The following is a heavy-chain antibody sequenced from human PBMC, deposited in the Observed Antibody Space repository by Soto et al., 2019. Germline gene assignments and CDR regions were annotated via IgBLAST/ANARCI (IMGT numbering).Heavy chain of an antibody. D-gene: IGHD3-10*01. J-gene: IGHJ6*02. Sequence: SLRLSCAASGFTFSSYGMHWVRQAPGKGLEWVAVIWYDGSNKYYADSVKGRFTISRDNSKNTLYLQMNSLRAEDTAVYYCARGGTYYYGSGSLRGMDVWGQGTTVTVSS. CDR1: GFTFSSYG. CDR3: ARGGTYYYGSGSLRGMDV. V-gene: IGHV3-33*01. CDR2: IWYDGSNK.